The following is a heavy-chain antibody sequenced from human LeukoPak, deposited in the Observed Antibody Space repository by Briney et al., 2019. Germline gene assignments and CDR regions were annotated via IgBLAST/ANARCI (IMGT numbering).Heavy chain of an antibody. CDR3: ARSGSYGDAFDI. Sequence: GGSLRLSCAASGFTFSDSYMTWIRQAPGRGLEWVSSISSSSSYIYYADSVKGRFTISRDNAKNSLYLQMNSLRAEDTAVYYCARSGSYGDAFDIWGQGTMVTVSS. J-gene: IGHJ3*02. V-gene: IGHV3-11*06. CDR1: GFTFSDSY. CDR2: ISSSSSYI. D-gene: IGHD1-26*01.